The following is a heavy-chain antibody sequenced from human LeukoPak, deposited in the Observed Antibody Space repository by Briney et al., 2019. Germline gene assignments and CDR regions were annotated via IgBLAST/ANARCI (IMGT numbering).Heavy chain of an antibody. J-gene: IGHJ4*02. Sequence: GGSLRLSCTASGFAFSTYWMFWVRQAPGKGLVWVSQINPEGASTTYGDPAKGRFTASRDNAKNALHLQTNSLRVDDTAVYYCARGTAITAGIDFWGQGTLVTVSS. V-gene: IGHV3-74*01. D-gene: IGHD6-19*01. CDR3: ARGTAITAGIDF. CDR1: GFAFSTYW. CDR2: INPEGAST.